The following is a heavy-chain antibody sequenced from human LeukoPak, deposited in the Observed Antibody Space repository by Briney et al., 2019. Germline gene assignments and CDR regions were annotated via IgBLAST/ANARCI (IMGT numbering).Heavy chain of an antibody. V-gene: IGHV4-59*08. CDR1: GGSISSYY. Sequence: PSETLSLTCTVSGGSISSYYWSWMRQPPGKGLEWIGYIFYSGRTNYNPSLKSRLTISVDTSKNQFFLKLSSVTAADTVVYYCARPYSSGWYGAFDIWGQGTMVTVSS. J-gene: IGHJ3*02. D-gene: IGHD6-19*01. CDR3: ARPYSSGWYGAFDI. CDR2: IFYSGRT.